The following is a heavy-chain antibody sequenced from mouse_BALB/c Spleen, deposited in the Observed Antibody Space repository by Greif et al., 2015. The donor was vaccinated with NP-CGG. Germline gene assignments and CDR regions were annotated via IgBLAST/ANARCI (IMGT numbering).Heavy chain of an antibody. V-gene: IGHV14-3*02. CDR1: GFNIKDTY. CDR2: IDPASGNT. D-gene: IGHD1-1*01. Sequence: VQLQQPGAELVKPGASVKLSCTASGFNIKDTYMHWVKQRPEQGLEWIGRIDPASGNTKYDPKFQGKATITADTSSNTAYLQLSSLTSEDTAVYYCASYYYGSSLFAYWGQGTLVTVSA. J-gene: IGHJ3*01. CDR3: ASYYYGSSLFAY.